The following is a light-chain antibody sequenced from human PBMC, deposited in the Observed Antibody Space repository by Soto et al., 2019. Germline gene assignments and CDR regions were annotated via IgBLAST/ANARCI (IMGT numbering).Light chain of an antibody. Sequence: EIVLTQSPGTPSLSPGERATLSCRASQSVSSSYLAWYQQKPGQAPRLLIYGASSRATGIPDRFSGSGSGTDFTLTISRLEPEDFAVYYCQQYGSSPRTFGGGTKVEIK. CDR1: QSVSSSY. V-gene: IGKV3-20*01. CDR3: QQYGSSPRT. J-gene: IGKJ4*01. CDR2: GAS.